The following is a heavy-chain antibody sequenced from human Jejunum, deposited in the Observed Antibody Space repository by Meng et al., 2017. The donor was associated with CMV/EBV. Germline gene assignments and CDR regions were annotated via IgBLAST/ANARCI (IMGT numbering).Heavy chain of an antibody. V-gene: IGHV4-59*01. D-gene: IGHD4-11*01. CDR3: ARDATLYSNFNWFDP. CDR2: IYYTGST. CDR1: GGSISSYC. Sequence: GGSISSYCWSWIRQPTGKGLEWIGYIYYTGSTNYNPSLKSRVTISVDTSKNQFSLRLNSVTAADTAVYYCARDATLYSNFNWFDPWGQGTQVTVSS. J-gene: IGHJ5*02.